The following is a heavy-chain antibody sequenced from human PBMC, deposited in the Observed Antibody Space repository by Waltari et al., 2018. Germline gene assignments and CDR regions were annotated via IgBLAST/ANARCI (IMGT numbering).Heavy chain of an antibody. V-gene: IGHV3-23*04. CDR1: GFPFVTSA. J-gene: IGHJ4*02. Sequence: EVQLVESGGGLVHPGGSRRLPCAASGFPFVTSAMTWVRQAPGKGLECVSSISGPALTTFYADSVKGRFSISRDNSKKTLYLQINGLTADDTAVYYCAKVAGIAAAEFHFDFWGRGTLVTVSS. D-gene: IGHD6-13*01. CDR2: ISGPALTT. CDR3: AKVAGIAAAEFHFDF.